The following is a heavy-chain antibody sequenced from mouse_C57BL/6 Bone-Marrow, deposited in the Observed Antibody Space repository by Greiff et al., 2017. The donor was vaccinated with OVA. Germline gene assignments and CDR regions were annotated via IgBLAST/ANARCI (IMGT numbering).Heavy chain of an antibody. V-gene: IGHV7-1*01. D-gene: IGHD2-10*01. CDR2: SRNKANDYTT. CDR1: GFTFSDFY. CDR3: ARDSYSSMDY. Sequence: EVNVVESGGGLVQSGRSPRLSCATSGFTFSDFYMEWVRQAPGKGLEWIAASRNKANDYTTEYSASVKGRFIVSRDTSQSILYLQMNALRAEDTAIYYCARDSYSSMDYWGQGTSVTVSS. J-gene: IGHJ4*01.